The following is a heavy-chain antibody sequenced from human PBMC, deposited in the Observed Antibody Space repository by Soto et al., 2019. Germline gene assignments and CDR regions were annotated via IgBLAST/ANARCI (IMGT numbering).Heavy chain of an antibody. CDR1: GGTFSSYT. D-gene: IGHD1-26*01. CDR2: IIPILGIA. V-gene: IGHV1-69*02. Sequence: QVQLVQSGAEVKKPGSSVKVSCKTSGGTFSSYTISWVRQAPGQGREWMGRIIPILGIANYVQNFQGRVTITADKSTSTAYMELSSLRSEDTAVYYCARGGSYLNYYWYFDLWGRGTLVTVSS. J-gene: IGHJ2*01. CDR3: ARGGSYLNYYWYFDL.